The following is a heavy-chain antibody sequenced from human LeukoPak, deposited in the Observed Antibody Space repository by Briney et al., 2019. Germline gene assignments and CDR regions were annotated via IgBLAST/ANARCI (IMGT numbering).Heavy chain of an antibody. V-gene: IGHV4-59*01. Sequence: SETLSLTCTVSGGSISSYYWSWIRQPPGKGLEWIGYIYHSGRTNYNPSLKSRVTISKDTSKNQFSLKPSAVTAADTAVYYCARDRLGGYSYVYWGQGSLVTVSS. CDR1: GGSISSYY. CDR2: IYHSGRT. D-gene: IGHD5-12*01. J-gene: IGHJ4*02. CDR3: ARDRLGGYSYVY.